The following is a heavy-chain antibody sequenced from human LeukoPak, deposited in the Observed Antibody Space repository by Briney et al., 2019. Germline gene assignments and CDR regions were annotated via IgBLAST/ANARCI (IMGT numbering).Heavy chain of an antibody. CDR3: ARGSSSWPYPSDY. J-gene: IGHJ4*02. CDR1: GYTFTGYY. Sequence: ASVKVSCKASGYTFTGYYMHWVRQAPGQGLEWMGRINPNSGGTNYAQKFQGRVTMTRDTSISTAYMELSRLRSDDTAVYYCARGSSSWPYPSDYWGQGTLVTVSS. D-gene: IGHD6-13*01. CDR2: INPNSGGT. V-gene: IGHV1-2*06.